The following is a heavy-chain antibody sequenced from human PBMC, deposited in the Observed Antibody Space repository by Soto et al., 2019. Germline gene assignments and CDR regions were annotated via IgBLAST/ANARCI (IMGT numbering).Heavy chain of an antibody. CDR1: GFTLSSYA. D-gene: IGHD3-3*02. V-gene: IGHV3-23*01. Sequence: PERSLRLSCAASGFTLSSYAMSWVRQAPGKGLEWGSAISGSGGSTYYADSVKGRFTISRDNSKNPLYLQMNSLRAEDTAVYYCAKGIRGMDVWGQGTMVTVSS. CDR2: ISGSGGST. CDR3: AKGIRGMDV. J-gene: IGHJ6*02.